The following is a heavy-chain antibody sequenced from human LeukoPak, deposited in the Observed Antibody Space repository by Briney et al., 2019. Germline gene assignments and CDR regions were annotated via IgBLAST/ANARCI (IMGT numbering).Heavy chain of an antibody. Sequence: GGSLRLSCAASGFTFSSYWMSWVRQAPGKGLEWVANIKQDGSEKYYVDSVKGRFTISRDNSKNTLYLQMNSLRAEDTAVYYCAREMATPKGFYYYYGMDVWGQGTTVTVSS. CDR3: AREMATPKGFYYYYGMDV. J-gene: IGHJ6*02. D-gene: IGHD5-24*01. CDR2: IKQDGSEK. V-gene: IGHV3-7*03. CDR1: GFTFSSYW.